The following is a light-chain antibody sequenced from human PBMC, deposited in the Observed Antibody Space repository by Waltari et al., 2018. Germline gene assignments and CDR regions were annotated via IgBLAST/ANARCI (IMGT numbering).Light chain of an antibody. CDR2: DAS. J-gene: IGKJ1*01. Sequence: DIQMTQSPSTVSASVGDRVTITCRASQSISSWLAWYQQKPGKAPKLLIYDASSLESGVPSRFSGSGSGTEFTLTISSLQPDYFAAYYCQQYNTYPWTFGQGTKVEIK. CDR1: QSISSW. CDR3: QQYNTYPWT. V-gene: IGKV1-5*01.